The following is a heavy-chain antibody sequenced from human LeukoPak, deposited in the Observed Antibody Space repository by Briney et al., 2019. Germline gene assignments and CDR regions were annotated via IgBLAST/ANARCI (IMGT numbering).Heavy chain of an antibody. D-gene: IGHD3-22*01. J-gene: IGHJ4*02. Sequence: GESLRLSCAASGFTFSSYAMSWVRQAPGKGLEWVSGISTSGGSTSYADSVKGRFTISRDNPRNTLYMQMNSLRAEDTAVYYCAIMHPCYDGSGYWVQWGQGSLVTVSS. CDR3: AIMHPCYDGSGYWVQ. CDR1: GFTFSSYA. CDR2: ISTSGGST. V-gene: IGHV3-23*01.